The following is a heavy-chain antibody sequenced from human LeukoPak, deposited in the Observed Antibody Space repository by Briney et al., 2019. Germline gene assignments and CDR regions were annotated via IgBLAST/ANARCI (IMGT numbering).Heavy chain of an antibody. CDR1: GFTFSSYG. D-gene: IGHD1-26*01. CDR3: ARDPEGSFYHFDY. J-gene: IGHJ4*02. Sequence: HPGGSLRLSCAASGFTFSSYGMHWVRQAPGKGLEWVAFIRYDASNKYYADSVKGRFTISRDNSKNTLYLQMNSLRAEDTAVYYCARDPEGSFYHFDYWGQGTLVTVSS. CDR2: IRYDASNK. V-gene: IGHV3-30*02.